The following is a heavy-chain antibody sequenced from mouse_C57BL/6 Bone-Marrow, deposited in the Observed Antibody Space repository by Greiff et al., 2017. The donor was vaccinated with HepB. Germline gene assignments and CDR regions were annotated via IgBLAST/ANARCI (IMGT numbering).Heavy chain of an antibody. CDR3: ARDYGSSLYWYFDV. J-gene: IGHJ1*03. V-gene: IGHV1-81*01. D-gene: IGHD1-1*01. CDR2: IYPRSGNT. CDR1: GYTFTSYG. Sequence: QVQLQQSGAELARPGASVKLSCKASGYTFTSYGISWVKQRTGQGLEWIGEIYPRSGNTYYNEKFKGKATLTADKSSSTAYMELRSLTSEDSAVYFGARDYGSSLYWYFDVWGTGTTVTVSS.